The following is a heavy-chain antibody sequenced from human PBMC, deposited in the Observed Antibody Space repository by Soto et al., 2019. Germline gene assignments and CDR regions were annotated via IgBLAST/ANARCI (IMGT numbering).Heavy chain of an antibody. CDR1: GYTLTELS. D-gene: IGHD6-13*01. CDR2: FDLENGET. CDR3: AIAVPRSNHFDN. J-gene: IGHJ4*02. Sequence: GASVKVSCKVSGYTLTELSIHWVRQAPGEGLEWMGGFDLENGETIYAQRFQGRVTMTEESSADTPYMELSSLRSEDTAVYYCAIAVPRSNHFDNWGQGTMVTVSS. V-gene: IGHV1-24*01.